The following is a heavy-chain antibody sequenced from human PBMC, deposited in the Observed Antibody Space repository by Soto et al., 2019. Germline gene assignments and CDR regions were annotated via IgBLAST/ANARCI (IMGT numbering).Heavy chain of an antibody. CDR3: ARALYDIMTGYHY. CDR2: XXXXXXGT. J-gene: IGHJ4*02. D-gene: IGHD3-9*01. CDR1: GYSLTDYY. Sequence: ASLKVSCKASGYSLTDYYMHWVRQAPGQGLEWMGWXXXXXXGTAYAQKFQGRVTMTRDMSISTAYMELSSLRSDDTAVYYCARALYDIMTGYHYWGQGTLVTVSS. V-gene: IGHV1-2*02.